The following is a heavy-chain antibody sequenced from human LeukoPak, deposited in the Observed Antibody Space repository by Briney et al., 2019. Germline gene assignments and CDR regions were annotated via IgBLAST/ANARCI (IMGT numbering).Heavy chain of an antibody. D-gene: IGHD6-19*01. CDR1: GYTFTSYY. V-gene: IGHV1-46*01. Sequence: GASVKVSCKASGYTFTSYYMHWVRQAPGQGLEWMGVINPSGGSTSYAQTFQGRVTITRDTSTSTVYMELSSLRSEATAVYYCARGRSGWYYFDYWGQGTLVTVSS. J-gene: IGHJ4*02. CDR3: ARGRSGWYYFDY. CDR2: INPSGGST.